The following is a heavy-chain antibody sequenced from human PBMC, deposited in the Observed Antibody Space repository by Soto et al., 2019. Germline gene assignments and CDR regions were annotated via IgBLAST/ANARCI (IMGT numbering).Heavy chain of an antibody. V-gene: IGHV1-69*18. Sequence: QQQLVQSGAEVKKPGSSVKVSCKASGGTFGNYAIIWVRQAPGQGLEWMGKIIPIFKTANYPQKFQGRITTTAVRAPRTDIAYMELSSLRSEDTGLYYCARVSIPGIYGEDVWGQGTTVTVSS. CDR1: GGTFGNYA. D-gene: IGHD2-2*01. CDR3: ARVSIPGIYGEDV. CDR2: IIPIFKTA. J-gene: IGHJ6*02.